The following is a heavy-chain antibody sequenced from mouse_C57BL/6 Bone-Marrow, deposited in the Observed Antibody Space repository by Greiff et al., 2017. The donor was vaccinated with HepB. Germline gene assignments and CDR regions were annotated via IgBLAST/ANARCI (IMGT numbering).Heavy chain of an antibody. CDR1: GYSFTGYY. J-gene: IGHJ2*01. Sequence: EVQLQQSGPELVKPGASVKISCKASGYSFTGYYMNWVKQSPEKSLEWIGEINPSNGGTTYNQKFKAKATLTVDKSSSTAYMQLKSLTSEDSAVYYCAIEGRGCDFDYWGQGTTLTVSS. CDR3: AIEGRGCDFDY. CDR2: INPSNGGT. V-gene: IGHV1-42*01.